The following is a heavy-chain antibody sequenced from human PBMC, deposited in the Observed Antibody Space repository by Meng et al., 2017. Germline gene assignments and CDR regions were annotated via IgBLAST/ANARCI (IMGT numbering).Heavy chain of an antibody. V-gene: IGHV4-39*07. CDR3: ARGDYYGSGSYFPYYGMDV. Sequence: SETLSLTCTVSGGSISSSSYYWGWIRQPPGKGLEWIGSIYYSGSTYYNPSLKSRVTISVDTSKNQLSLKLSSVTAADTAVYYCARGDYYGSGSYFPYYGMDVWGQGTTVTVSS. D-gene: IGHD3-10*01. CDR2: IYYSGST. J-gene: IGHJ6*02. CDR1: GGSISSSSYY.